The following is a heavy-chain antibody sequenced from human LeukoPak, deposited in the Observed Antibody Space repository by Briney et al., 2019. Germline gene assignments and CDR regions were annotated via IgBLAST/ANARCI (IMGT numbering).Heavy chain of an antibody. CDR3: ASPNAEPLEPPFDY. CDR1: GGTVSSYA. D-gene: IGHD1-1*01. J-gene: IGHJ4*02. V-gene: IGHV1-69*13. Sequence: SVKVSCKASGGTVSSYAISWVRQARGQGLEWIGVVIPIVGTANYAQKFEVGVTITADDSTSTASMELSSLRSEDTAVYYCASPNAEPLEPPFDYWGQGTLVTVSS. CDR2: VIPIVGTA.